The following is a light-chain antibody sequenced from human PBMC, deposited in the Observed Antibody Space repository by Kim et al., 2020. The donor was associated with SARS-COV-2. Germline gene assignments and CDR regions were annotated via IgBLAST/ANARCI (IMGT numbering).Light chain of an antibody. CDR2: AAS. Sequence: DIQMTQSPSSLSASVGDRVTITCRANQGVSNQLAWYQQKPGKVPKLLIYAASTLQSGVPSRFSGSGSGTDFTLTISSLQPEDVATYYCQKYNIAPLTFGGGTKVDIK. V-gene: IGKV1-27*01. CDR3: QKYNIAPLT. CDR1: QGVSNQ. J-gene: IGKJ4*01.